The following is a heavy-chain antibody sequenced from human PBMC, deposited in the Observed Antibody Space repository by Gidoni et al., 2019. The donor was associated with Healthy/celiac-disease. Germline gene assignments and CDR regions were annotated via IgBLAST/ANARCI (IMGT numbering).Heavy chain of an antibody. CDR2: IWYDGSNK. CDR1: GFTFSSHG. Sequence: QVQLVESGGGVVQPGRSLRLSCAASGFTFSSHGIHWVRQAPGKGLGWVAVIWYDGSNKYYADSVKGRFTISRDNSKNTLYLQMNSLRAEDTAVYYCARDLASYDYWGQGTLVTVSS. D-gene: IGHD3-16*01. CDR3: ARDLASYDY. J-gene: IGHJ4*02. V-gene: IGHV3-33*01.